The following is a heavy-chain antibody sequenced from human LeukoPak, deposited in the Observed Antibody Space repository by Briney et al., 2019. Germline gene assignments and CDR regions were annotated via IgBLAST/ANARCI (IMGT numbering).Heavy chain of an antibody. D-gene: IGHD2-21*02. CDR2: ISRSGSTI. CDR1: GFTFSSYE. CDR3: AREVCTDGDCYTGFDY. J-gene: IGHJ4*02. Sequence: GGSQRLSCAASGFTFSSYEMNWVRQAPGKGLEWISYISRSGSTIYYADSVKGRFTISRDNAKNSLYLQMNSLRAEDTAVYYCAREVCTDGDCYTGFDYWGQGTLVTVS. V-gene: IGHV3-48*03.